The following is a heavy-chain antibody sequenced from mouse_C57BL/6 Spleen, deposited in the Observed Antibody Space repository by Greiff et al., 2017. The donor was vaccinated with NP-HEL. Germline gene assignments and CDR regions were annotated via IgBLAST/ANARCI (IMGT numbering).Heavy chain of an antibody. V-gene: IGHV5-16*01. CDR2: INYDGSST. D-gene: IGHD1-1*01. Sequence: EVKVEESEGGLVQPGSSMKLSCTASGFTFSDYYMAWVRQVPEKGLEWVANINYDGSSTYYLDSLKSRFIISRDNAKNILYLQMSSLKSEDTATYYCAREANYGLDYWGQGTTLTVSS. CDR1: GFTFSDYY. CDR3: AREANYGLDY. J-gene: IGHJ2*01.